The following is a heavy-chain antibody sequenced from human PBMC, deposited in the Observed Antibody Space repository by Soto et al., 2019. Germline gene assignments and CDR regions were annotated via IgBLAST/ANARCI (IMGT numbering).Heavy chain of an antibody. CDR1: GFTFSSYA. J-gene: IGHJ3*02. V-gene: IGHV3-30-3*01. D-gene: IGHD2-15*01. CDR2: ISYDGSNK. Sequence: GGSLRLSCAASGFTFSSYAMHWVRPAPGKGLEWVAVISYDGSNKYYADSVKGRFTISRDNSKNTLYLQMNSLRAEDTAVYYCARQGYCSGGSCYISAFDIWGQGRMVTVSS. CDR3: ARQGYCSGGSCYISAFDI.